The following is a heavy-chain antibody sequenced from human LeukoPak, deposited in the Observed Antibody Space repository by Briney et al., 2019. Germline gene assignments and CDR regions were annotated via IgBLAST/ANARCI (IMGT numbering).Heavy chain of an antibody. CDR3: AKVLTPQYYYYYMDV. Sequence: GGSLRLSCAASGFTFSSYAMSWVRQAPGKGLEWVSDISGSGGSTYYADSVKGRFTISRDNSKNTLYLQMNSLRVEDTAVYYWAKVLTPQYYYYYMDVWGKGTTVTVSS. J-gene: IGHJ6*03. CDR1: GFTFSSYA. CDR2: ISGSGGST. V-gene: IGHV3-23*01.